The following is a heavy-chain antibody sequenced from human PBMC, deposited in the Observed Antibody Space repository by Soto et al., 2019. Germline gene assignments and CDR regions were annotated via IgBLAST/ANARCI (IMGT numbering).Heavy chain of an antibody. CDR3: QRRKERSGQHSFEQ. J-gene: IGHJ4*02. CDR2: MNPSNGNT. CDR1: VYTFTTYD. Sequence: ASVXVSCKSSVYTFTTYDFIWFLQASGQGLDWMGWMNPSNGNTGYAQKFQSRVTMTRNTSISTVYMDLSGLRPDDTPVYYCQRRKERSGQHSFEQSGQGP. V-gene: IGHV1-8*02.